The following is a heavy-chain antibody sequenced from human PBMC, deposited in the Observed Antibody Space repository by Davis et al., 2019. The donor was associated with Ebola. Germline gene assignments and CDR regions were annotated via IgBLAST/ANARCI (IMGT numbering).Heavy chain of an antibody. D-gene: IGHD6-13*01. CDR2: VYPGDSDI. J-gene: IGHJ4*02. Sequence: KVSCKGSGYSFTSYWIGWVRQMPGQGLEWMGIVYPGDSDIIYSPSFQGQVTISADKSISTAYLQWSSLKASDTAMYYCARRGKEGSSWEIDYWGQGTLVTVSS. CDR1: GYSFTSYW. V-gene: IGHV5-51*01. CDR3: ARRGKEGSSWEIDY.